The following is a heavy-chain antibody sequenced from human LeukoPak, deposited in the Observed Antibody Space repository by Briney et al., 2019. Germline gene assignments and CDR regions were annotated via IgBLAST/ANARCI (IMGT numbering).Heavy chain of an antibody. V-gene: IGHV3-30*03. J-gene: IGHJ3*02. Sequence: GGSLRLSCAASGFTFSSYGMHWVRQAPGKGLEWVAVISYDGSNKYYADSVKGRFTISRDNSKNTLYLQMGSLRAEDMAVYYCARGLGDTAMVPLDAFDIWGQGTMVTVSS. CDR2: ISYDGSNK. D-gene: IGHD5-18*01. CDR3: ARGLGDTAMVPLDAFDI. CDR1: GFTFSSYG.